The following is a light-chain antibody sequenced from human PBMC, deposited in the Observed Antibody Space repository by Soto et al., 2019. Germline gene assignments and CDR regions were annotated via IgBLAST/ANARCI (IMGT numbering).Light chain of an antibody. V-gene: IGLV1-40*01. CDR3: QSYDSSLSGSHVV. J-gene: IGLJ2*01. CDR2: GNS. CDR1: SSNIGAGYD. Sequence: QPVLTQPPSVSGAPGQRVTISCTGSSSNIGAGYDVHWYQQLPGTAPKLLIYGNSNRPSGVPDRFSGSKSGTSASLAITGLHAEDDADDYGQSYDSSLSGSHVVFGGGTKLTVL.